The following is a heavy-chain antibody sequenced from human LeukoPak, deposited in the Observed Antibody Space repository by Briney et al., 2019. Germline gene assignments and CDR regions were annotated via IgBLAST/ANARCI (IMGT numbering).Heavy chain of an antibody. J-gene: IGHJ6*02. V-gene: IGHV3-66*02. D-gene: IGHD4-23*01. Sequence: GGSLRLSCAASGFTFSSYSMNWVRQAPGKGLEWVSVIYSGGSTYYADSVKGRFTISRDNSKNTLYLQMNSLRAEDTAVYYCARDLSVVDYGMDVWGQGTTVTVSS. CDR1: GFTFSSYS. CDR3: ARDLSVVDYGMDV. CDR2: IYSGGST.